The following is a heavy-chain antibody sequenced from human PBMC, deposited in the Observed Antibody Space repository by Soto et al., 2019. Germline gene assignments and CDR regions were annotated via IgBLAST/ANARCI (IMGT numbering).Heavy chain of an antibody. CDR2: IYHSGST. CDR1: GGSISSGGYS. V-gene: IGHV4-30-2*01. CDR3: ARAGGLGAVAVDY. Sequence: QLQLQESGSGLVRPSQTLSLTCAVSGGSISSGGYSWSWIRQPPGKGLEWIGYIYHSGSTYYNPSLKSRVTISVDRSKNQFSLKLSSVTAADTAVYYCARAGGLGAVAVDYWGQGTLVTVSS. D-gene: IGHD6-19*01. J-gene: IGHJ4*02.